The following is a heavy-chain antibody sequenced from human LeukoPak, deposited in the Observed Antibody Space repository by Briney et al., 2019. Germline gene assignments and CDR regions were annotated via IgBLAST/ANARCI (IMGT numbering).Heavy chain of an antibody. D-gene: IGHD2-2*01. V-gene: IGHV3-21*01. CDR2: ISSSSSYI. CDR3: ATALGYCSSTSCPDFDY. CDR1: GFTFSSYS. Sequence: GGSLRLSCAASGFTFSSYSMNWVRQAPGKGLEWVSSISSSSSYIYYADSVKGRFTISRDNAKNSLYLQMNSLRAEDTAVYYCATALGYCSSTSCPDFDYWGQGTLVTVSS. J-gene: IGHJ4*02.